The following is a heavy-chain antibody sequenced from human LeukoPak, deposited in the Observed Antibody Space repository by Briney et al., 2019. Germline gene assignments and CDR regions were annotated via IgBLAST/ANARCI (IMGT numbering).Heavy chain of an antibody. J-gene: IGHJ6*02. D-gene: IGHD1-26*01. CDR3: ARDDASGPYYYYGMDV. CDR1: GGTFSSYA. Sequence: SVKVSCKASGGTFSSYAISWVRQAPGQGLEWVGGIIPIFGTANYAQKFQGRVTITANESTSTAYMELGSLRSEDTAVYYCARDDASGPYYYYGMDVWGQGTTVTVSS. V-gene: IGHV1-69*13. CDR2: IIPIFGTA.